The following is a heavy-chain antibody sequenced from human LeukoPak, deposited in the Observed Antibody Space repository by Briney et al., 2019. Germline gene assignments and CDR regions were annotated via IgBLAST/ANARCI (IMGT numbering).Heavy chain of an antibody. V-gene: IGHV3-7*01. CDR1: GFTFSSYW. CDR3: ARGGFKRAADY. J-gene: IGHJ4*02. CDR2: IKQDGSEK. D-gene: IGHD3-10*01. Sequence: GGPLRLSCAASGFTFSSYWMSWVRQAPGKGLEWVANIKQDGSEKYYVDSVKGRFTISRDNAKNSLYLQMNSLRAEDTAVYYCARGGFKRAADYWGQGTLVTVSS.